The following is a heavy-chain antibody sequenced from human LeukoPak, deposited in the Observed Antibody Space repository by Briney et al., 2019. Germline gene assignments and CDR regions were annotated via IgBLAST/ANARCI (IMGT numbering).Heavy chain of an antibody. CDR2: ISGSGGST. CDR3: AKRRITFGGVIGPFDY. J-gene: IGHJ4*02. D-gene: IGHD3-16*02. Sequence: GGSLRLPCAASGFTFSSYAMSWVRQAPGKGLEWVSAISGSGGSTYYADSVKGRFTISRDNSKNTLYLQMNSLRAEDTAVYYCAKRRITFGGVIGPFDYWGQGTLVTVSS. CDR1: GFTFSSYA. V-gene: IGHV3-23*01.